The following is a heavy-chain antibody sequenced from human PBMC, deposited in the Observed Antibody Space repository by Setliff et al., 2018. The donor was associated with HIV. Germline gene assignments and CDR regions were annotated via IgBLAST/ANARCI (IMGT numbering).Heavy chain of an antibody. D-gene: IGHD3-22*01. CDR3: ARGSPWLAPDS. CDR1: GYTFTSYY. J-gene: IGHJ4*02. Sequence: SVKVSCKASGYTFTSYYMHWVRQAPGQGPEWMGGIIPVYGTANYAQKFQGRVKIFVDEPTRTAYMELSSLRSEDTAVFYCARGSPWLAPDSWGQGTLVTVSS. CDR2: IIPVYGTA. V-gene: IGHV1-69*13.